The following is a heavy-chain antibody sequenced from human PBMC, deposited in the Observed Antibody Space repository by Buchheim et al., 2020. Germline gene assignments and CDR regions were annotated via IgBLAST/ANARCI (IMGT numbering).Heavy chain of an antibody. J-gene: IGHJ6*02. Sequence: QVQLVQSGAEVKKPGASVKVSCKASGYTFTSYYMHWVRQAPGQGLEWMGIINPSGGSTSYAQKFQGRVTMTRDTSTSTVYMELSSPRSEDTAVYYCASTSPYYYDSSGYYTGMDVWGQGTT. V-gene: IGHV1-46*01. CDR3: ASTSPYYYDSSGYYTGMDV. CDR2: INPSGGST. D-gene: IGHD3-22*01. CDR1: GYTFTSYY.